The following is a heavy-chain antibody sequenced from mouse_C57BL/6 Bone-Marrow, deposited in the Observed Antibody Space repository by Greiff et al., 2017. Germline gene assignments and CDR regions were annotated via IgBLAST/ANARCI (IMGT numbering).Heavy chain of an antibody. V-gene: IGHV14-4*01. CDR3: TRRKGPHWYFDV. Sequence: EVQLQESGAELVRPGASVKLSCTASGFNIKDDYMHWVKQRPEQGLEWIGWIDPENGDTEYASKFQGKATITADPSSNSAYLQPSSLTSAATAVFSCTRRKGPHWYFDVWGTGTTVTVSS. CDR1: GFNIKDDY. J-gene: IGHJ1*03. CDR2: IDPENGDT.